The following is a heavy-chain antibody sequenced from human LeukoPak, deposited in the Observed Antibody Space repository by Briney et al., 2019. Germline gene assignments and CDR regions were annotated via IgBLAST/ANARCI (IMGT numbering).Heavy chain of an antibody. J-gene: IGHJ4*02. Sequence: ASVKVSCKASGYTFTNYDINWVRQATGQGLEWMGWMNPNSGNTGYAQKFQGRIIMTRDTSISTAYMELSSLRSEDTAVYYCARGQSDPLIAAAFQWGQGTLVTVSS. V-gene: IGHV1-8*01. CDR2: MNPNSGNT. CDR1: GYTFTNYD. CDR3: ARGQSDPLIAAAFQ. D-gene: IGHD6-13*01.